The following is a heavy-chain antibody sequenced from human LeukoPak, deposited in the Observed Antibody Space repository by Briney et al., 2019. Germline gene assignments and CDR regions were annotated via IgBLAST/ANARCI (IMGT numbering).Heavy chain of an antibody. V-gene: IGHV1-69*04. D-gene: IGHD2-8*01. CDR3: ASDFYCTNGVCYLNYFDY. Sequence: SVKVSCKASGGTFSSYAISWVRQAPGQGLEWMGRIIPILGIANYAQKFQGRVTITADKSTSTAYMKLSSLRSEDTAVYYCASDFYCTNGVCYLNYFDYWGQGTLVTVSS. CDR1: GGTFSSYA. J-gene: IGHJ4*02. CDR2: IIPILGIA.